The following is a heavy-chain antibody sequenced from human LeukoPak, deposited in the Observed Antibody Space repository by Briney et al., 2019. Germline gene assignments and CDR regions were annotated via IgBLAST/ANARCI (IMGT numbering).Heavy chain of an antibody. CDR1: GFTFSNYA. J-gene: IGHJ4*02. Sequence: GGSLRLSCSASGFTFSNYAMHWVRQAPGKGLEYDSAISSSGGSSYYEDSVKGRFTISRDNSKNTLYLQMSSLRTEDTAVYYCVKDVIVVVAASYFDYWGQGTLVTVSS. CDR2: ISSSGGSS. V-gene: IGHV3-64D*09. CDR3: VKDVIVVVAASYFDY. D-gene: IGHD2-15*01.